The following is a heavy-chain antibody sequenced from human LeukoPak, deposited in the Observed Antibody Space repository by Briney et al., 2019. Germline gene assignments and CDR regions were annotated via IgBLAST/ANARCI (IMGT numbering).Heavy chain of an antibody. Sequence: PGGSLRLSCAASGFTFSSYGMHWVRQAPGKGLEGVEVISYDGSNKYYADSVKGRFTISRDNSKNTLYLQMNSLRAEDTAVYYCAKDGGYCSSTSCSFDYWGQGTLVTVSS. V-gene: IGHV3-30*18. J-gene: IGHJ4*02. CDR2: ISYDGSNK. CDR3: AKDGGYCSSTSCSFDY. CDR1: GFTFSSYG. D-gene: IGHD2-2*01.